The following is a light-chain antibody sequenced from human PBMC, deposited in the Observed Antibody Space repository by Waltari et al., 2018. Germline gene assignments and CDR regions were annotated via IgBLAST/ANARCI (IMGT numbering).Light chain of an antibody. CDR1: NSNIGALQ. CDR2: GSS. J-gene: IGLJ1*01. CDR3: QSYDNILHGCV. V-gene: IGLV1-40*02. Sequence: QSVLTQPPSVSGAPGQRVTISCIWTNSNIGALQVHWYQKSPGAAPKLLIYGSSNRPAGVPDRFSGSKSDTSASLVITGLQVEDEGDFYCQSYDNILHGCVFGTGTKVIV.